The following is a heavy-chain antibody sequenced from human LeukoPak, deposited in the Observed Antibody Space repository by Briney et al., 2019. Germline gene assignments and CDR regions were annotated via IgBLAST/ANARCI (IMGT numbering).Heavy chain of an antibody. CDR1: GFTFSSYG. J-gene: IGHJ5*02. D-gene: IGHD6-6*01. CDR2: ISYDGSNK. V-gene: IGHV3-30*03. Sequence: PGRSLRLSCAASGFTFSSYGMHWVRQAPGKGLEWVAVISYDGSNKYYADSVKGRFTISRDNSKNTLYLQMNSLRAEDTGVYYCARDFAARPRWFDPWGQGTLFTLSS. CDR3: ARDFAARPRWFDP.